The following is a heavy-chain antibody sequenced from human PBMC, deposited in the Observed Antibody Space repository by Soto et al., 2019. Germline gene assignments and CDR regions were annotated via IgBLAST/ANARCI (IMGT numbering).Heavy chain of an antibody. D-gene: IGHD3-22*01. J-gene: IGHJ4*02. Sequence: WGSLGLCCAASGFTFNIFPMTWVLQAPGKGLEWVSGIAGSGGNTYHADSVKGRFTISRDNSKNTVYLQMDSLRVEDTAVYYCANSYYYDRSGYYPFEYWGQGALVTVPS. V-gene: IGHV3-23*01. CDR1: GFTFNIFP. CDR2: IAGSGGNT. CDR3: ANSYYYDRSGYYPFEY.